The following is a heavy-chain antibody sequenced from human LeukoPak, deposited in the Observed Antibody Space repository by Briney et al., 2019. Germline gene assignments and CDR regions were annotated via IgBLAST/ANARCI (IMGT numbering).Heavy chain of an antibody. V-gene: IGHV4-59*01. Sequence: PSETLSLTCTVSGGSISSYYWSWIRQPPGKGLEWIGYIYYSGSTNYNPSLKSRVTISVDTSKNQFSLKLSSVTAADTAVYYCARAPYSSSSGVDYWGQGTLVTVSS. J-gene: IGHJ4*02. D-gene: IGHD6-6*01. CDR3: ARAPYSSSSGVDY. CDR1: GGSISSYY. CDR2: IYYSGST.